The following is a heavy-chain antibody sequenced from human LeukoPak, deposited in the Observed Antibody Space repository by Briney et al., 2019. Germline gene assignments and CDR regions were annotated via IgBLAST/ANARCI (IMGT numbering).Heavy chain of an antibody. J-gene: IGHJ6*02. CDR1: GYTFTSYA. CDR3: AGDLVENNDSSGYPLEDV. Sequence: ASVKVSCKASGYTFTSYAMNWVRQAPGQGLEWMGWINTNTGNPTYAQGFTGRFVFSLDTSVSTAYLQISSLKAEDAAVYYCAGDLVENNDSSGYPLEDVWGQGTTVTVSS. D-gene: IGHD3-22*01. CDR2: INTNTGNP. V-gene: IGHV7-4-1*02.